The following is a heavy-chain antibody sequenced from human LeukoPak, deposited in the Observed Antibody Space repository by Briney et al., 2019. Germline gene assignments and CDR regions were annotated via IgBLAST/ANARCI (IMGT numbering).Heavy chain of an antibody. CDR3: AKGGDLGYCSSTSCEGYFDY. CDR1: GFTFSTYG. D-gene: IGHD2-2*01. J-gene: IGHJ4*02. Sequence: GGFLRLSCAVFGFTFSTYGMHWVRQAPGKGLEWVAVVWSGGNNKYYTDSVKGRFTISRDNSKNMLYLQMNTLRPDDAAVYYCAKGGDLGYCSSTSCEGYFDYWGQGILVTVSS. CDR2: VWSGGNNK. V-gene: IGHV3-30*02.